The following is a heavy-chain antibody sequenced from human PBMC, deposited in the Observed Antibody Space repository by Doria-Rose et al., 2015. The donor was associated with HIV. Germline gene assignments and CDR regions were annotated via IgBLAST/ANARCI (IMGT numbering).Heavy chain of an antibody. CDR3: AREAGINMLRGVNQGVWYFDF. V-gene: IGHV4-34*01. CDR2: INHSGIT. CDR1: GGSFSGYF. Sequence: QVQLQESGAGLLKPSETLSLTCAVYGGSFSGYFWSWIRQSPGKELEWIGEINHSGITKYNPSLESRVSMSVDTSKNQFSLNFTAVRAADTAIYYCAREAGINMLRGVNQGVWYFDFWGQGNLVTVSS. D-gene: IGHD3-10*01. J-gene: IGHJ4*02.